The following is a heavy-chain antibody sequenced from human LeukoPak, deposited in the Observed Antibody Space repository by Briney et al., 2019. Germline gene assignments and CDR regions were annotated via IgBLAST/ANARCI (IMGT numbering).Heavy chain of an antibody. CDR2: IIPIFGTA. V-gene: IGHV1-69*13. CDR1: GGTFSSYA. CDR3: ARGEVEPLGGNWLVHWFDP. J-gene: IGHJ5*02. D-gene: IGHD6-19*01. Sequence: SVKVSCKASGGTFSSYAISWVRQAPGQGPEWMGGIIPIFGTANYAQKFQGRVTITADESTSTAYMELSSLRSEDTAVYYCARGEVEPLGGNWLVHWFDPWGQGTLVTVSS.